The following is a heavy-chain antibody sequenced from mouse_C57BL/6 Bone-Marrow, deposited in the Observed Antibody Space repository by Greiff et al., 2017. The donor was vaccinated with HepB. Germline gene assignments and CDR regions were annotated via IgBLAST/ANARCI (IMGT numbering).Heavy chain of an antibody. CDR1: GFNIKDYY. CDR2: IDPEDGET. Sequence: VHVKQSGAELVKPGASVKLSCTASGFNIKDYYMHWVKQRTEQGLEWIGRIDPEDGETKYAPKVQGKATITADTSSNTAYLQRSSLTSEDTAVYYCATYGNLYYYAMDYWGQGTSVTVSS. D-gene: IGHD2-1*01. CDR3: ATYGNLYYYAMDY. J-gene: IGHJ4*01. V-gene: IGHV14-2*01.